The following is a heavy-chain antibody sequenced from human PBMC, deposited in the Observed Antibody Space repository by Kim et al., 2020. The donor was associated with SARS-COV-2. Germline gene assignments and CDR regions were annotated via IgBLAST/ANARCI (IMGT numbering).Heavy chain of an antibody. D-gene: IGHD2-2*01. CDR1: GYTFTGYY. J-gene: IGHJ3*02. V-gene: IGHV1-2*04. CDR3: ARSFNRPGGPDLLGSAFDI. Sequence: ASVKVSCKASGYTFTGYYMHWVRQAPGQGLEWMGWINPNSGGTNYAQKFQGWVTMTRDTSISTAYMELSRLRSDDTAVYYCARSFNRPGGPDLLGSAFDIWGQGTMVTVSS. CDR2: INPNSGGT.